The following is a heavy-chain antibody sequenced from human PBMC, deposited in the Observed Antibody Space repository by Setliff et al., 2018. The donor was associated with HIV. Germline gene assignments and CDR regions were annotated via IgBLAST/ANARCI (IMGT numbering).Heavy chain of an antibody. V-gene: IGHV3-23*01. CDR3: ARGAYLYADRHQAEYFQH. J-gene: IGHJ1*01. Sequence: PGGSLRLSCAASGFYFSIYAMSWVRQAPGKGLEWVSGISGSGGSTYYADSVKGRFTISRDNSKNTMYLQMNSLRAEDTAVYYCARGAYLYADRHQAEYFQHWGQGTLVTVSS. D-gene: IGHD4-17*01. CDR1: GFYFSIYA. CDR2: ISGSGGST.